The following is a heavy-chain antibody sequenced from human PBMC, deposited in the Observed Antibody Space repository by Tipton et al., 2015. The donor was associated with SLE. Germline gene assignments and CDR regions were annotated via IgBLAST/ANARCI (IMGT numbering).Heavy chain of an antibody. CDR2: VYYSGNT. CDR3: ARLNPHQRRVFDI. CDR1: GDSISTSSHY. V-gene: IGHV4-39*01. J-gene: IGHJ3*02. Sequence: TLSLTCTVSGDSISTSSHYWGWIRQPPGKGLEWIGSVYYSGNTYYNPSLRSRVSVSIDTSKSQFSLKLTSVTAADTAVYFCARLNPHQRRVFDIWGQGTVVTVSS. D-gene: IGHD2-2*01.